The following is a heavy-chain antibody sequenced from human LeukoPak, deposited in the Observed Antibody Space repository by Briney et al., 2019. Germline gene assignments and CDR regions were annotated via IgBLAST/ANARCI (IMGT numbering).Heavy chain of an antibody. V-gene: IGHV3-48*04. D-gene: IGHD2-15*01. CDR1: GFTFSSYW. CDR3: AKGYCSGGSCSRGY. CDR2: ISSSGSSI. Sequence: GGSLRLSCAASGFTFSSYWMSWVRQAPGKGLEWVSYISSSGSSIYYADSVKGRFTISRDNAKNSLYLQMNSLRVEDTAVYYCAKGYCSGGSCSRGYWGQGTLVTVSS. J-gene: IGHJ4*02.